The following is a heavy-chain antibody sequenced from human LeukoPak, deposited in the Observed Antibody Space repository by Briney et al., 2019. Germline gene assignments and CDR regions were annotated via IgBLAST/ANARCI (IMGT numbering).Heavy chain of an antibody. J-gene: IGHJ4*02. V-gene: IGHV1-2*02. D-gene: IGHD3-10*01. Sequence: ASVKVSCKASGYTFTGYYMHWVRQAPGQGLEWMGWINPNSGGTNYAQKFQGRVTITRDTSISTAYMELSRLRSDDTAVYYCARDNLPYYYGSGSYTYYFDYWGQGTLVTVSS. CDR1: GYTFTGYY. CDR2: INPNSGGT. CDR3: ARDNLPYYYGSGSYTYYFDY.